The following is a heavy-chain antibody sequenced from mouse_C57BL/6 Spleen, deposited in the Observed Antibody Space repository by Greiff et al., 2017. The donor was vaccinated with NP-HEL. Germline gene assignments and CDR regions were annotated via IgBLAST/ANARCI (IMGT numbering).Heavy chain of an antibody. CDR3: ARVYYYGSSFYDYYAMDY. J-gene: IGHJ4*01. D-gene: IGHD1-1*01. V-gene: IGHV2-2*01. Sequence: QVQLKESGPGLVQPSQSLSITCTVSGFSLTSYGVHWVRQSPGKGLEWLGVIWSGGSTDYNAAFISRLSISKDNSKSQVFFKMNSLQADDTAIYYCARVYYYGSSFYDYYAMDYWGQGTSVTVSS. CDR2: IWSGGST. CDR1: GFSLTSYG.